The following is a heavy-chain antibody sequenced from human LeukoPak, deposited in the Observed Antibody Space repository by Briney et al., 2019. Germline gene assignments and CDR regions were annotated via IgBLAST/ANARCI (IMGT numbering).Heavy chain of an antibody. CDR3: ARLAEIAAAAAPDY. V-gene: IGHV5-51*01. D-gene: IGHD6-13*01. CDR1: GYSFTSYW. J-gene: IGHJ4*02. Sequence: GESLKISCKGSGYSFTSYWIGWVRQMPGKGLERMGIIYPGDSDTRYSPAFQGHVTISADKSISTAYLQWSSLKASDTAMYYCARLAEIAAAAAPDYWGQGTLVTVSS. CDR2: IYPGDSDT.